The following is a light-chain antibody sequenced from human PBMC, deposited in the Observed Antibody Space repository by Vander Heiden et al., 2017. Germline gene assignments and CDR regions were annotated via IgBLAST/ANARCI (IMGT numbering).Light chain of an antibody. CDR2: EVT. CDR3: SSYITSSTPVI. CDR1: TRDVGGYNY. J-gene: IGLJ2*01. Sequence: QSALTQPASAPGSPGQSLTPPSTGSTRDVGGYNYDSWYQQHPGKAPKLTIYEVTNRPSGVSNRFSGSKSGNTASLTISGLQAEDEAHYYCSSYITSSTPVIFGGGTKLTVL. V-gene: IGLV2-14*01.